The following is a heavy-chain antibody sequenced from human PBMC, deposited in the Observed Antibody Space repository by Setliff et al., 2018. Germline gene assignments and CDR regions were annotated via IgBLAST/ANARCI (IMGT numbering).Heavy chain of an antibody. D-gene: IGHD1-1*01. J-gene: IGHJ3*01. CDR1: GGSFSGYY. Sequence: PSETLSLTCAVYGGSFSGYYWSWIRQPPGKGLEWIGEINHSGSTNYNPSLKSRVTISVDTSKNQFSLKLNSVTAADTAVYYCAKTPRGGNSAFGLWGQGTMVTVSS. CDR2: INHSGST. V-gene: IGHV4-34*01. CDR3: AKTPRGGNSAFGL.